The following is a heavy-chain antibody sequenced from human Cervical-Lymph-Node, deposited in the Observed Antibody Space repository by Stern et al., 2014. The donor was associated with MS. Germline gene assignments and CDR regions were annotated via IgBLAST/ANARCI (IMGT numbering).Heavy chain of an antibody. J-gene: IGHJ4*02. V-gene: IGHV5-51*01. CDR1: GYSFTIYY. Sequence: QLVQSGAEVKKPGESLKISCKLSGYSFTIYYIAWVRQMPGKGLEWMGVIYPYDSDTTYSPTFQGQVTISADMSITTAYLQCSSLRASYSAMYYCARHVQGFDYWGQGTLVTVSS. CDR2: IYPYDSDT. CDR3: ARHVQGFDY.